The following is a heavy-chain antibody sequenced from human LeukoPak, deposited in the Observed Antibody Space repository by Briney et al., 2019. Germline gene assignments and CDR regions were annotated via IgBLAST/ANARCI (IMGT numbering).Heavy chain of an antibody. CDR1: GFTFSSYA. J-gene: IGHJ6*03. Sequence: GGSLRLSCAASGFTFSSYAISWVRQAPGKGLEWVSAISGSGGSTYYADSVKGRFTISRDNSKNTLYLQINSLRDVDTAVYYCAKDLFSGSGRAGNMDVWGKGTTVTVSS. D-gene: IGHD3-10*01. V-gene: IGHV3-23*01. CDR3: AKDLFSGSGRAGNMDV. CDR2: ISGSGGST.